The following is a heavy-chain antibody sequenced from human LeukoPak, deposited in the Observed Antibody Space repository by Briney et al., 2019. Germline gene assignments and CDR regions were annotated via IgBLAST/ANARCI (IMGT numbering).Heavy chain of an antibody. CDR2: INQDGSGK. Sequence: GGSLRLSCAASGFTLSSYAMHWVRQAPGKGLEWVANINQDGSGKYYVDSVKGRFTISRDNAKNSLYLQMNSLRAEDTAVYYCARVVGAGYFDLWGRGTLVTVSS. J-gene: IGHJ2*01. CDR1: GFTLSSYA. D-gene: IGHD1-26*01. V-gene: IGHV3-7*01. CDR3: ARVVGAGYFDL.